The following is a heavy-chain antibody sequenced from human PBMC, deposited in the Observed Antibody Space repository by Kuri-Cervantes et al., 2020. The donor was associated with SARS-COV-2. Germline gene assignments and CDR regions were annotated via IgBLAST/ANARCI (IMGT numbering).Heavy chain of an antibody. CDR1: GFTFSSYW. J-gene: IGHJ4*02. V-gene: IGHV3-21*01. CDR2: ISSGSTYI. Sequence: GESLKISCAASGFTFSSYWMHWVRQAPGKGLEWVSSISSGSTYIYYADSVKGRFTISRDNPQNSLYLQMNSLRAEDTAVYYCARGESGYDPFDYWGQGNRVNGAS. D-gene: IGHD5-12*01. CDR3: ARGESGYDPFDY.